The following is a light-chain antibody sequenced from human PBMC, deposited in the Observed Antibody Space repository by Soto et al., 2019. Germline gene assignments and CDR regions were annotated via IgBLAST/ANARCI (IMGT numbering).Light chain of an antibody. CDR2: DAS. CDR1: QNVGGY. Sequence: EIVLTQSPATLSLSPGERATLSCRASQNVGGYLAWYQQKPGQAPRLLIYDASNRATGIPARFSGSGSGTDFSLTISSLEPEDLAVYYCQQYGSSPPYTFGQGTKLEIK. CDR3: QQYGSSPPYT. J-gene: IGKJ2*01. V-gene: IGKV3-11*01.